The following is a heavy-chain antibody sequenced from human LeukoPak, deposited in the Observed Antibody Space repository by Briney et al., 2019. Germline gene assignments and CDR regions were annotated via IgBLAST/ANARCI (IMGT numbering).Heavy chain of an antibody. CDR3: GFAWELRHTIDY. V-gene: IGHV1-3*01. CDR2: INAGNGNT. Sequence: GASVKVSCKASGYTFTSYAMHWVRQAPGQRLGWMGWINAGNGNTKYSQKFQGRVTITRDTSASTAYIELSSLRSEDTAVYYCGFAWELRHTIDYWGQGTLVTVSS. J-gene: IGHJ4*02. CDR1: GYTFTSYA. D-gene: IGHD1-26*01.